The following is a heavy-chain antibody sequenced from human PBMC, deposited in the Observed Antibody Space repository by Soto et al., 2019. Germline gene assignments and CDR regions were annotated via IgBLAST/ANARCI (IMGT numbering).Heavy chain of an antibody. J-gene: IGHJ4*02. V-gene: IGHV3-30*18. CDR2: ISYDGSNK. D-gene: IGHD2-15*01. CDR3: AKDNWTYCSGGSCFHYDY. CDR1: GFTFSSNG. Sequence: QVQVVESGGGVVQPGRSLRLSCAASGFTFSSNGMHWVRQAPGKGLEWVAVISYDGSNKYYADSVKGRFTISRDNSKNTLYLQMNSLRADDTAVYYCAKDNWTYCSGGSCFHYDYWGQGTLVTVSS.